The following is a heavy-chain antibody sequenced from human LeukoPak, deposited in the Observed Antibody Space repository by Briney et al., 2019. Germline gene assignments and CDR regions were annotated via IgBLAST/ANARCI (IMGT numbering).Heavy chain of an antibody. Sequence: ASVKVSCKASGYTFTGYYMHWVRQAPGQGLEWMGWINPNSGGTNYAQKFQGRVTMTRDTSISTAYMELSRLRSEDTAVYYCASVRRELLSSSLFRYYYYGMDVWGQGTTVTVSS. CDR1: GYTFTGYY. D-gene: IGHD1-26*01. CDR3: ASVRRELLSSSLFRYYYYGMDV. J-gene: IGHJ6*02. V-gene: IGHV1-2*02. CDR2: INPNSGGT.